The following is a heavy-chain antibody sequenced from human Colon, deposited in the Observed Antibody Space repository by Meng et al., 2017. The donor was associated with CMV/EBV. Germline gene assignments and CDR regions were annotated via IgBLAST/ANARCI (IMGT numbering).Heavy chain of an antibody. CDR1: GFSVSGYY. CDR3: ARGYCSTTTCMGGY. CDR2: ISSSSTHI. V-gene: IGHV3-21*01. D-gene: IGHD2-2*01. Sequence: GESLKISCAASGFSVSGYYMNWVRQAPGKGLEWVSSISSSSTHIYYADSVRGRFTISRDNAKNSLYLQMNSLRAEDTAVYYCARGYCSTTTCMGGYWGQGTLVTVSS. J-gene: IGHJ4*02.